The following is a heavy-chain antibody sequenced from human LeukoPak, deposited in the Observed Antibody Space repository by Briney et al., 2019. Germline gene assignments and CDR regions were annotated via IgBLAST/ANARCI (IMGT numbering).Heavy chain of an antibody. CDR1: GFTFSSYA. CDR3: AEGCSSTSCYSRYYYYNMDV. V-gene: IGHV3-23*01. D-gene: IGHD2-2*01. Sequence: GGSLRLSCAASGFTFSSYAMSWVRQAPGKGLEWVSAISGSGGSTYYADSVKGRFTISRDNTKNTLYLQMNSLRAEDTAVYYCAEGCSSTSCYSRYYYYNMDVWGKGTTVTVSS. J-gene: IGHJ6*03. CDR2: ISGSGGST.